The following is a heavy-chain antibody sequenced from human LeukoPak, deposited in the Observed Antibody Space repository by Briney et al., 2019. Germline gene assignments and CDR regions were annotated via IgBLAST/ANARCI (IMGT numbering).Heavy chain of an antibody. D-gene: IGHD6-13*01. J-gene: IGHJ5*02. Sequence: PSETLSLTCTVSGYSISSGYYWGWIRQPPGKGLEWIGSIYHSGSTYYNPSLKSRVTISVDTSKNQFSLKLSSVTAADTAVYYCARAEIAAAGNWSDPWGQGTLVTVSS. V-gene: IGHV4-38-2*02. CDR3: ARAEIAAAGNWSDP. CDR1: GYSISSGYY. CDR2: IYHSGST.